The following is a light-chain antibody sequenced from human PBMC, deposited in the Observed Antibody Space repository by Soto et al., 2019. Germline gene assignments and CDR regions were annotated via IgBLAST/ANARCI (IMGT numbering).Light chain of an antibody. Sequence: EIVLTQSQVTLSLSPGERATLSCSASQSVSSSYLALYQQKPGQAPRLLIYGASSRATCIPDRFSGSGSGTDFTLTISSLEPEDFAVYYCQQYGSSFTFGQGTRLEIK. J-gene: IGKJ5*01. V-gene: IGKV3-20*01. CDR2: GAS. CDR1: QSVSSSY. CDR3: QQYGSSFT.